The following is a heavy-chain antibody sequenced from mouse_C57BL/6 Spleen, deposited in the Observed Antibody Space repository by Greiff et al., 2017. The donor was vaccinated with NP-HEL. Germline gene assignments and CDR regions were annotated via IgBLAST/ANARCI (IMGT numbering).Heavy chain of an antibody. D-gene: IGHD2-5*01. CDR2: ISDGGSYT. CDR1: GFTFSSYA. Sequence: EVQLVESGGGLVKPGGSLKLSCAASGFTFSSYAMSWVRQTPEKRLEWVATISDGGSYTYYPDNVKGRFTISRDNAKNNLYLQMSHLKSEDAAMYYCARISYYSKEGFAYWGQGTLVTVSA. V-gene: IGHV5-4*01. J-gene: IGHJ3*01. CDR3: ARISYYSKEGFAY.